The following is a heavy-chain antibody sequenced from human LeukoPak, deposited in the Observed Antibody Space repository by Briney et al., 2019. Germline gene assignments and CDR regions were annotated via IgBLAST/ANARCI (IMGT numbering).Heavy chain of an antibody. CDR2: IYHNGGA. D-gene: IGHD2-2*01. CDR3: ARDPRWLTPDCTSTSCYENYFDP. Sequence: KASETLSLTCAVSGYSINNGYQWAWIRQSPGRGLEWIGSIYHNGGAHYNPSLRSRVVISVDTSNNQFSLRLSSVTAADTAVYYCARDPRWLTPDCTSTSCYENYFDPWGRGTLVTVSS. V-gene: IGHV4-38-2*02. CDR1: GYSINNGYQ. J-gene: IGHJ5*02.